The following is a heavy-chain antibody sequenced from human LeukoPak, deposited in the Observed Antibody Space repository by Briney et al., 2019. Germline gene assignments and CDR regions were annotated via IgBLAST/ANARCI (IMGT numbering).Heavy chain of an antibody. J-gene: IGHJ3*02. V-gene: IGHV1-58*02. Sequence: SVKVSCKASGFTFTSSATQWVRQARGQRLEWIGWIVVGSGNTNYAQKFQERVTITRDMSTSTAYMELSSLRSEDTAVYYCAARTLLDAFDIWGQGTMVTVSS. CDR3: AARTLLDAFDI. CDR2: IVVGSGNT. D-gene: IGHD1-1*01. CDR1: GFTFTSSA.